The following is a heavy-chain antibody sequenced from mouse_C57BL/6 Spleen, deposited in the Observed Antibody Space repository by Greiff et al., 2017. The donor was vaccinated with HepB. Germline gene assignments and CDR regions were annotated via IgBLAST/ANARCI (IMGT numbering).Heavy chain of an antibody. Sequence: VQLQQSGPELVKPGASVKMSCKASGYTFTDYNMHWVKQSPGKSLEWIGYINPNNGGTSYNQKFKGKATLTVNKSSSTAYMELRSLTSEDSAVYYCARTDYYGSSSYYWYVDVWGTGTTVTVSS. CDR2: INPNNGGT. V-gene: IGHV1-22*01. CDR1: GYTFTDYN. D-gene: IGHD1-1*01. J-gene: IGHJ1*03. CDR3: ARTDYYGSSSYYWYVDV.